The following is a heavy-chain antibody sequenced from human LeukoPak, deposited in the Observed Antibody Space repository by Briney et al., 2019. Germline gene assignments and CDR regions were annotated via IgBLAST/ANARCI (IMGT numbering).Heavy chain of an antibody. J-gene: IGHJ4*02. CDR1: GGSFSGYY. CDR2: INHSGST. V-gene: IGHV4-34*01. Sequence: SETLSLTCAVYGGSFSGYYWSWIRQPPGKGLEWIGEINHSGSTNYNPSLKSRVTISVDTSKNQFSLKLSSVTAADTAVYYCARGETTVTTDAASDFDYWGQGTLVTVSS. D-gene: IGHD4-17*01. CDR3: ARGETTVTTDAASDFDY.